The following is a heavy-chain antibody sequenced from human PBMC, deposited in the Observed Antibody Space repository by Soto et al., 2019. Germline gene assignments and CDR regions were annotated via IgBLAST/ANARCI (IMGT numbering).Heavy chain of an antibody. D-gene: IGHD6-25*01. CDR3: TGAARFRRTWFGP. Sequence: SETLSLTCGVYGGSFRNYYWIWVRQPPGKGLEWIGEVNHSGEATYNPSLQSRVTISLDTSNNHFSLKMTSLTAADTALYFCTGAARFRRTWFGPWGQRPKSTSSS. J-gene: IGHJ5*02. CDR2: VNHSGEA. CDR1: GGSFRNYY. V-gene: IGHV4-34*01.